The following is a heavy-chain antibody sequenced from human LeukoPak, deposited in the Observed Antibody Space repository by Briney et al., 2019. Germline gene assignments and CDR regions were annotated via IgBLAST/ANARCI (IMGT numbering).Heavy chain of an antibody. V-gene: IGHV3-23*01. CDR2: ISGSGGST. CDR3: ARGDSSGYYSSFDY. J-gene: IGHJ4*02. D-gene: IGHD3-22*01. Sequence: GGSLRLSCAASGFTFSSYAMSWVRQAPGKGLEWVSAISGSGGSTYYADPVKGRFTISRDNSKNTLYLQMNSLRAEDTAVYYCARGDSSGYYSSFDYWGQGTLVTVSS. CDR1: GFTFSSYA.